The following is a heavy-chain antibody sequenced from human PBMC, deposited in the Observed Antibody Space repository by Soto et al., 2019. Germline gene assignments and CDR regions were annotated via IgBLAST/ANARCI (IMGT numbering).Heavy chain of an antibody. J-gene: IGHJ4*02. CDR3: AKAPISAPGIFDY. V-gene: IGHV3-23*01. CDR2: ISGSGNRT. D-gene: IGHD6-13*01. Sequence: PGGSLRLSCAASGFTFSSYGMSWVRQVPGKGLDWVSAISGSGNRTYYADSVKGRFTISRDNSKNTLYLQMNSLRAEDTAIYFCAKAPISAPGIFDYWGQGTLVTVSS. CDR1: GFTFSSYG.